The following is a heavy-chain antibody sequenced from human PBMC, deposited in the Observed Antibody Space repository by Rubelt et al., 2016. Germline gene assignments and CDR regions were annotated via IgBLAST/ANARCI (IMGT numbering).Heavy chain of an antibody. CDR2: IDAGNGDT. V-gene: IGHV1-3*01. J-gene: IGHJ4*02. D-gene: IGHD3-3*01. CDR1: GYTFTNYG. CDR3: ATIGLEWLLEDY. Sequence: QVQLVQSGAEVKKPGASVKVSCKASGYTFTNYGMHWVRQAPGQRLEWMGWIDAGNGDTKYSQKLKDRVSITRDASANTAYMELSSLRSEDTAVYYCATIGLEWLLEDYWGQGTLVTVSS.